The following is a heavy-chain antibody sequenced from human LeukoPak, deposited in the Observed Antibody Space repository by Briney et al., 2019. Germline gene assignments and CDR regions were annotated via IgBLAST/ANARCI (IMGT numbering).Heavy chain of an antibody. CDR3: TRQGILTGYHDY. D-gene: IGHD3-9*01. V-gene: IGHV3-73*01. Sequence: GGSLRLSCAASGFTFSGSAMHWVRQASGKGLGWVGRIRSKANSYATAYAASVKGRFTISRDDSKNTAYLQMNSLKTEDTAVYYCTRQGILTGYHDYWGQGTLVTVSS. J-gene: IGHJ4*02. CDR2: IRSKANSYAT. CDR1: GFTFSGSA.